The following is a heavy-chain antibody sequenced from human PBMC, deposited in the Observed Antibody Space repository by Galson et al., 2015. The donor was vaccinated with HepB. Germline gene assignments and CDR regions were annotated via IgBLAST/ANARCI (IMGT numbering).Heavy chain of an antibody. CDR3: ARERYSQDLKEFDY. J-gene: IGHJ4*02. CDR2: INPNSGGT. V-gene: IGHV1-2*02. CDR1: GYTFSGYY. Sequence: SVKVSCKASGYTFSGYYFHWVRQAPGQGLEYMGGINPNSGGTNSEQTFQGRVTMTRDTSISTFYMELSRLTSDDTAVYYCARERYSQDLKEFDYWGQGTLVTVSS. D-gene: IGHD5-18*01.